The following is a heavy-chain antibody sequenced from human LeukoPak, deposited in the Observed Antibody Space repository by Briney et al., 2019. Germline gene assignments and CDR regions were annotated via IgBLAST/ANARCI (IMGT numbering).Heavy chain of an antibody. CDR3: ARESLGSYKTVVIVARGHDAFDM. Sequence: VASVKVSCKASGYTFTKYYIHWVRQAPGQGLEWMGIINPSAGSTNYAQKFQGRVTLTRDTSTSTVYMNVSNLRSEDTAVYYCARESLGSYKTVVIVARGHDAFDMWGQGTMVTVS. CDR1: GYTFTKYY. D-gene: IGHD3-22*01. J-gene: IGHJ3*02. CDR2: INPSAGST. V-gene: IGHV1-46*01.